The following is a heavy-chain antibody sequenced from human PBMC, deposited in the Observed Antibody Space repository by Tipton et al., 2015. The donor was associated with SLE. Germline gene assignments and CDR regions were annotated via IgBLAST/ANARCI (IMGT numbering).Heavy chain of an antibody. D-gene: IGHD3/OR15-3a*01. CDR2: INHSGST. J-gene: IGHJ6*03. CDR1: GGSFSGYY. V-gene: IGHV4-34*01. Sequence: LRLSCAVYGGSFSGYYWSWIRQPPGKGLEWIGEINHSGSTNYNPSLRSRVIISVDTSKNQFSLKLSSVTAADTAVYYCARAPGLDRDYYYYYYMDVWGKGTTVTVSS. CDR3: ARAPGLDRDYYYYYYMDV.